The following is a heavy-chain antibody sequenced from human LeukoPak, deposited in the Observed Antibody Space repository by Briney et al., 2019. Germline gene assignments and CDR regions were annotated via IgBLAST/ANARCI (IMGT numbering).Heavy chain of an antibody. D-gene: IGHD5-12*01. CDR3: ARTLDVVADDAFDI. CDR2: INHSGST. V-gene: IGHV4-34*01. Sequence: SETLSLTCTVSGGSISSYYWSWIRQPPGKGLEWIGEINHSGSTNYNPSLKSRVTISVDTSKNQFSLKLSSVTAADTAVYYCARTLDVVADDAFDIWGQGTMVTVSS. CDR1: GGSISSYY. J-gene: IGHJ3*02.